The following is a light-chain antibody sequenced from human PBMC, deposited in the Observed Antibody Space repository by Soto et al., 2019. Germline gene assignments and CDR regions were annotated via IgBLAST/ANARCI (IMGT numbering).Light chain of an antibody. CDR3: QQYYTTPYT. Sequence: DIVMTQSPDSLAVSLGDRATINCRSSQTVLYSSNNKNHLAWYQQKPGQPPKLLIYWASTRESGVPDRFSGSGSGTDFTLTISSLQAEDVAVYYCQQYYTTPYTFGQGTKLEI. J-gene: IGKJ2*01. CDR1: QTVLYSSNNKNH. V-gene: IGKV4-1*01. CDR2: WAS.